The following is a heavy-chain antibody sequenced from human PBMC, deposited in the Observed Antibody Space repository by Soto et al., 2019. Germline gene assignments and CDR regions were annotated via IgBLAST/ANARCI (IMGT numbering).Heavy chain of an antibody. Sequence: GGSLRLSCAASGFTFSSYWMHWVRQAPGKGLVWVSRINSDGSSTSYADSVKGRFTISRDNAKNTLYLQMNSLRAEDTAVYYCASGYYYGSGSYFDYWGQGTLVTVSS. CDR1: GFTFSSYW. D-gene: IGHD3-10*01. V-gene: IGHV3-74*01. CDR2: INSDGSST. J-gene: IGHJ4*02. CDR3: ASGYYYGSGSYFDY.